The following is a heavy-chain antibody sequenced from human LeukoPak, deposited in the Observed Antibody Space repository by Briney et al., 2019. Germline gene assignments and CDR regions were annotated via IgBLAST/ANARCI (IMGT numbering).Heavy chain of an antibody. D-gene: IGHD2-15*01. V-gene: IGHV3-74*01. CDR1: GFTFKLYW. J-gene: IGHJ5*02. Sequence: GGSLRLSCAASGFTFKLYWMHWVRQVPGRGPVWVSRINHDGSDTIYADSVRGRFTISRDDAKNTLYLQMNNLRAEDTAVYYCVRGGPSTWSWGQGTLVTVSS. CDR3: VRGGPSTWS. CDR2: INHDGSDT.